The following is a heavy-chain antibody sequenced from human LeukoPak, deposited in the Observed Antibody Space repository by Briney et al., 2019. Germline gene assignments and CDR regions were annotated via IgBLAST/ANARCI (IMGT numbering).Heavy chain of an antibody. CDR3: ASSSSSEVLFDY. V-gene: IGHV4-59*01. CDR1: SGSISNYY. D-gene: IGHD6-6*01. Sequence: SQTLSLTCTVSSGSISNYYWSWIRQPPGKGLEWIGYIYYGGSTDYNPSLKSRVTISVDTSKNQLSLKLTSVTAADTAVYYCASSSSSEVLFDYWGQGTLVTVSS. J-gene: IGHJ4*02. CDR2: IYYGGST.